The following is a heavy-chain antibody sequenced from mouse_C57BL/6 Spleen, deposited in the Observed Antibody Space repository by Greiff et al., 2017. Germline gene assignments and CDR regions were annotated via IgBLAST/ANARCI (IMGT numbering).Heavy chain of an antibody. Sequence: EVMLVESGGGLVQPGGSLKLSCAASGFPFSDYYMYWVRQTPEKRLEWVAYISNGGGSTYYPDTVKGRFTISRDNAKNTRYLQMSRLKSEDTAMYYCARLGSYYFDYWGQGTTLTVSS. CDR2: ISNGGGST. V-gene: IGHV5-12*01. CDR3: ARLGSYYFDY. D-gene: IGHD1-1*02. CDR1: GFPFSDYY. J-gene: IGHJ2*01.